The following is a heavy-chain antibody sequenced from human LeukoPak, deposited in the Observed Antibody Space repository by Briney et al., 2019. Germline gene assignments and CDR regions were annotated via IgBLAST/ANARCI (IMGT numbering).Heavy chain of an antibody. D-gene: IGHD5-12*01. CDR3: ARDGRGYSGYKEFDY. Sequence: GASVKVSCKASGGTFSSYAISWVRQAPGQGLEWMGGIIPIFGTANYAQKFQGRVTITADESTSTAYMELSSLRSEDTAVHYCARDGRGYSGYKEFDYWGQGTLVTVSS. J-gene: IGHJ4*02. V-gene: IGHV1-69*13. CDR2: IIPIFGTA. CDR1: GGTFSSYA.